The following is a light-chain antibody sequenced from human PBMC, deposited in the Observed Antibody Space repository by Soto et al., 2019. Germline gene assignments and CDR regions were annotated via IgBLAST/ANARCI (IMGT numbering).Light chain of an antibody. CDR1: QSVITK. J-gene: IGKJ5*01. CDR2: GAS. CDR3: QQYHNWPPIT. V-gene: IGKV3-15*01. Sequence: EILMTQSPATLSVSPGETATLYFSASQSVITKLAWYQQTPGQAPRLLINGASTRATGVPARFSGWGSGTEFTLTISSLQSEDFAVYYCQQYHNWPPITFGQGTRLEIK.